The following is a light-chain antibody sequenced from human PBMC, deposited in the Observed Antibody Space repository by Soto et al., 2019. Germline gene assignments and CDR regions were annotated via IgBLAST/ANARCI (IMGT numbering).Light chain of an antibody. Sequence: DVQMTQSPSSLAASVGDRVTITCRASQNIDIYLNWYQQKPGRRPTLLIYTTSRLQSGVPTRFSGSGSGTDFTLTISNLQPEDFATYSCHHSYITHPAFGQGTKVGIK. CDR3: HHSYITHPA. CDR2: TTS. CDR1: QNIDIY. J-gene: IGKJ2*01. V-gene: IGKV1-39*01.